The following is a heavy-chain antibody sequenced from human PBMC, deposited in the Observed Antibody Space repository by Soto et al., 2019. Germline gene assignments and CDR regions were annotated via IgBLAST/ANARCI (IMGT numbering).Heavy chain of an antibody. CDR2: IWYDGSNK. V-gene: IGHV3-33*01. CDR1: GFTFSSYG. J-gene: IGHJ6*02. D-gene: IGHD6-6*01. CDR3: ARDRVIAARPYDYYYAMDV. Sequence: QVQLVESGGGVVQPGRSLRLSCAASGFTFSSYGMHWVRQAPGKGLEWVAVIWYDGSNKNFADSVKGRFTISRDNSKNTLYLQMNSLRAEDTAVYYCARDRVIAARPYDYYYAMDVWGQGTTVTVSS.